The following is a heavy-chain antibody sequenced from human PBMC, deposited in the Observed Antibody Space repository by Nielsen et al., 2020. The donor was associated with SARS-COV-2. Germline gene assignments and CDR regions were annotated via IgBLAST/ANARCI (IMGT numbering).Heavy chain of an antibody. CDR2: IIPIFGTA. CDR1: GGTFSSYA. CDR3: ARGANDFWSGSSY. D-gene: IGHD3-3*01. J-gene: IGHJ4*02. Sequence: SVKVSCKASGGTFSSYAISWVRQAPGQGLEWMGGIIPIFGTASYAQKFQGRVTMTRDTSTSTVYMELSSLRSEDTAVYYCARGANDFWSGSSYWGQGTLVTVSS. V-gene: IGHV1-69*05.